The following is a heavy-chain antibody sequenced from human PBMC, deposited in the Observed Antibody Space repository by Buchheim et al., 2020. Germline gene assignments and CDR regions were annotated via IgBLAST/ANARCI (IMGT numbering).Heavy chain of an antibody. D-gene: IGHD3-10*01. CDR2: INPNSGGT. Sequence: QVQLVQSGAEVKKPGASVKVSCKASGYTFTGYYMHWVRQAPGQGLEWMGWINPNSGGTNYAQKFQGRVTMTRDTSISPAYMELSRLRSDDTAVYYCARVRIWFGELLRYYYYGMDVWGQGTT. CDR1: GYTFTGYY. J-gene: IGHJ6*02. CDR3: ARVRIWFGELLRYYYYGMDV. V-gene: IGHV1-2*02.